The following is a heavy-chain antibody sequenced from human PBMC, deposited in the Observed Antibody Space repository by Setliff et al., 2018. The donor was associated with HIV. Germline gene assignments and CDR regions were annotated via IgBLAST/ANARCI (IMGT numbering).Heavy chain of an antibody. CDR3: APTGHRLLRGYMDV. CDR2: LYVSGDT. J-gene: IGHJ6*03. D-gene: IGHD2-15*01. V-gene: IGHV4-4*07. Sequence: SETLSLTCSVSGGSISNFYWSWIRQPPGKGLEWIGRLYVSGDTNYNPSLKSRVTMSLDTSKKHFSLNLKSVTAADTAVYYCAPTGHRLLRGYMDVWGKGTTVTVSS. CDR1: GGSISNFY.